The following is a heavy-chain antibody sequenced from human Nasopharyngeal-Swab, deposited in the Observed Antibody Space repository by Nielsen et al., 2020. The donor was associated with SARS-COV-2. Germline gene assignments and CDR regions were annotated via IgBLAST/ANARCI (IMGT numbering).Heavy chain of an antibody. J-gene: IGHJ6*03. CDR2: ISGDGGST. D-gene: IGHD1-26*01. CDR3: AKDLKGATTDYYYYYYMDG. Sequence: GESLKISCAASGFTFDDYAMHWVRQAPGKGPEWVSLISGDGGSTYYADSVKGRFTISRDNSKNSLYLQMNSLRTEDTALYYCAKDLKGATTDYYYYYYMDGWGKGTTVTVSS. V-gene: IGHV3-43*02. CDR1: GFTFDDYA.